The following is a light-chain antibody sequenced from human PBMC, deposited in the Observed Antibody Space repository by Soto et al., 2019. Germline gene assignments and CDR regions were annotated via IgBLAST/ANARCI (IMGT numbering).Light chain of an antibody. CDR2: GAS. J-gene: IGKJ5*01. CDR3: QQLSSYPIT. CDR1: QGISSY. Sequence: DIHLTQSPSFLSASVGDRVTITCRASQGISSYLAWYQQKPGKAPKLLIYGASTLQGGVPSRFSGSGSGTEFTLTINSLQPEDFATYYCQQLSSYPITFGQGTRLEIK. V-gene: IGKV1-9*01.